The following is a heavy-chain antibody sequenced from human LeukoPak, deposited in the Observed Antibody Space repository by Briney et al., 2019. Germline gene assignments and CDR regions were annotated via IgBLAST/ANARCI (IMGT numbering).Heavy chain of an antibody. V-gene: IGHV3-15*01. Sequence: GGCLRLSCAASRVTFSNAWMSCVRQAPGGGVGWGGRIKSKTDGGTTDYAAPVKARFTISRADSKNTLSLQMNSLNTEDTAVYYCTTEEWFGELLPPIVYWGQGTLVTVSS. J-gene: IGHJ4*02. D-gene: IGHD3-10*01. CDR2: IKSKTDGGTT. CDR1: RVTFSNAW. CDR3: TTEEWFGELLPPIVY.